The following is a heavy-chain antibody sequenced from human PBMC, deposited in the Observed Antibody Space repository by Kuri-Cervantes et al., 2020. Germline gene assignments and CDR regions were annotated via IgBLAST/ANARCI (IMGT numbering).Heavy chain of an antibody. D-gene: IGHD3-22*01. J-gene: IGHJ4*02. V-gene: IGHV3-23*01. CDR3: ARYKYESSGYPYFDF. Sequence: GESLKISCTASGFTFSTYAMNWVRQAPGKGLEWVSVISGSGSPGTYYADSVKGRFTISRDNAKNTLYLQMNSLRVEDTAMYFCARYKYESSGYPYFDFWGQGTLVTVSS. CDR2: ISGSGSPGT. CDR1: GFTFSTYA.